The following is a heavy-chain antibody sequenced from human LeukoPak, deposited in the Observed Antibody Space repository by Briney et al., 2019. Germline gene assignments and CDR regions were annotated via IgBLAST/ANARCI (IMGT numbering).Heavy chain of an antibody. D-gene: IGHD6-13*01. V-gene: IGHV3-11*01. Sequence: LSLTCTVSGGSISSGSYYWSWIRQAPGKGLEWVSYISSGGSTIYYADSVKGRFTISRDNAKNSLYLQMNSLRAEDTAVYYCARTIAAAGTRWFDPWGQGTLVTVSS. J-gene: IGHJ5*02. CDR3: ARTIAAAGTRWFDP. CDR2: ISSGGSTI. CDR1: GGSISSGSYY.